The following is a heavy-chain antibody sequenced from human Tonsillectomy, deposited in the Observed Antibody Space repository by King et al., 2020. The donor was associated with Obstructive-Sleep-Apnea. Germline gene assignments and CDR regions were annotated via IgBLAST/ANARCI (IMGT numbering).Heavy chain of an antibody. CDR3: ARDLRFYGMDV. V-gene: IGHV4-30-2*01. CDR1: GGSISSGGYS. J-gene: IGHJ6*02. Sequence: QLQESGSGLVKPSQTLSLTCAVSGGSISSGGYSWSWIRQPPGKGLEWIGYIYHSGSTYYNPSLKSRVTISVDRSKNQFSLKLSSVTAADTAVYYCARDLRFYGMDVWGQGTTVTVSS. CDR2: IYHSGST.